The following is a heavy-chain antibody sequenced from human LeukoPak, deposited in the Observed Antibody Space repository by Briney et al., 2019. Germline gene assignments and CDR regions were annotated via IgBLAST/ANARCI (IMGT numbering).Heavy chain of an antibody. CDR3: ARGYNWFDP. CDR1: GGSISSYY. Sequence: SETLSLTCTVSGGSISSYYWSWIRQPPGRGLEWIGYIYSSGSTNYNPSLKSRVTISVDTSKNQFSLKLSSVTAADTAVYYCARGYNWFDPWGQGTLVTVSS. CDR2: IYSSGST. J-gene: IGHJ5*02. V-gene: IGHV4-59*12.